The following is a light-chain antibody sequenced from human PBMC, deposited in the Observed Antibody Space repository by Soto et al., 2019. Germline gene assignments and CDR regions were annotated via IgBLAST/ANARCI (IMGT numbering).Light chain of an antibody. J-gene: IGKJ5*01. CDR1: QSVSSY. CDR2: DAS. CDR3: QQRSNWPPPIT. V-gene: IGKV3-11*01. Sequence: EIVLTHSAATLSLSPGERATLSCRASQSVSSYLAWYQQKPGQAPRLLIYDASNRATGIPARFSGSGSGTDFTLTISSLEPEDFAVYYCQQRSNWPPPITFGQGTRLEI.